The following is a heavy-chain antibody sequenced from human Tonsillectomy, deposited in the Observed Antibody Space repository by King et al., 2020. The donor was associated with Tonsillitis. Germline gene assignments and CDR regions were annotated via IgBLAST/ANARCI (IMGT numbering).Heavy chain of an antibody. CDR3: ARVGSGSPHFDY. CDR2: MYYSGST. D-gene: IGHD6-19*01. CDR1: GGSISSYY. Sequence: QLQESGPGLVKPSETLSLTCTVSGGSISSYYWSWIRQPPGRGLEWIGYMYYSGSTNYNPSLTSRVTISVDTSKTQFSLKLSSVTAADTAVYYCARVGSGSPHFDYWGQGTLVTVSS. J-gene: IGHJ4*02. V-gene: IGHV4-59*01.